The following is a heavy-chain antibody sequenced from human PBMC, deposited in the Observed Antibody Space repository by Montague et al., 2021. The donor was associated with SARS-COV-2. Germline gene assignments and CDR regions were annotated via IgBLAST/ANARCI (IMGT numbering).Heavy chain of an antibody. J-gene: IGHJ4*02. V-gene: IGHV4-59*12. CDR1: GGSISSYY. Sequence: SETLSLTCTVSGGSISSYYWSWIRQPPGKGLELIGYIYYSGSTNXXPSLKSRVTISVDTSKNQFSLKLSSVTAADTAVYYCARGSSFVTIFGVVITDPLFDYWGQGTLVTVSS. CDR3: ARGSSFVTIFGVVITDPLFDY. D-gene: IGHD3-3*01. CDR2: IYYSGST.